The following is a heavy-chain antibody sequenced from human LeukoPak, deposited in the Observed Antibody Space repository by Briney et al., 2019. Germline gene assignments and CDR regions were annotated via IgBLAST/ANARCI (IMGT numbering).Heavy chain of an antibody. CDR2: IRYDGSNK. Sequence: GGSLRLSCAASGFTFSSYWMSWVRQAPGKGLEWVAFIRYDGSNKYYADSVKGRFTISRDNSKNTLYLQMNSLRAEDTAVYYCAKECDYGDCSWGQGTLVTVSS. D-gene: IGHD4-17*01. J-gene: IGHJ4*02. CDR1: GFTFSSYW. CDR3: AKECDYGDCS. V-gene: IGHV3-30*02.